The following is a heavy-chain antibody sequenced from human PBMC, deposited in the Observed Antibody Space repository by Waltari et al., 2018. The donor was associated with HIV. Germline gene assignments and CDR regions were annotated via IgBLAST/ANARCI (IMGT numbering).Heavy chain of an antibody. CDR3: ARRRAQGDFDY. CDR1: GESIIGYS. Sequence: QVQLQQWGAGLLKPSETLSLTCAVSGESIIGYSWSWNRQPPRKGLEWIGDVNDSGDTNYIPSLRSRVTISLDTSKNQFSLNLNSVTAADTAVYFCARRRAQGDFDYWGQGTLVTVSS. J-gene: IGHJ4*02. D-gene: IGHD1-26*01. CDR2: VNDSGDT. V-gene: IGHV4-34*01.